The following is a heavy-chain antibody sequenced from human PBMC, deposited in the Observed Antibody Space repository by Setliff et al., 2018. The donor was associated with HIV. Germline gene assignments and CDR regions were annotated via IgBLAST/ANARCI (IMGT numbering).Heavy chain of an antibody. Sequence: PSETLSLTCTVSDSGTYYWSWIRQPAGKGLEWIGRVSSRGDTNYNPSLKSRVTMSVDTSKTQFSLKLTSATASDTAVYYCARAAAGNTGPFDLWGQGSPVTVSS. CDR3: ARAAAGNTGPFDL. CDR2: VSSRGDT. V-gene: IGHV4-4*07. D-gene: IGHD4-17*01. CDR1: DSGTYY. J-gene: IGHJ4*02.